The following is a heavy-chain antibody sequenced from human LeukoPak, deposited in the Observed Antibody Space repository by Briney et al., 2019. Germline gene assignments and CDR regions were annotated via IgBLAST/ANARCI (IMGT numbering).Heavy chain of an antibody. V-gene: IGHV4-4*02. CDR2: IYHSGST. CDR1: GGSISSSNW. J-gene: IGHJ4*02. CDR3: ARLAVPAAMLDY. D-gene: IGHD2-2*01. Sequence: SETLSLTCAVSGGSISSSNWWSWVRQPPGKGLEWIGEIYHSGSTNYNPSLKSQVTISVDKSKNQFSLKLSSVTAADTAVYYCARLAVPAAMLDYWGQGTLVTVSS.